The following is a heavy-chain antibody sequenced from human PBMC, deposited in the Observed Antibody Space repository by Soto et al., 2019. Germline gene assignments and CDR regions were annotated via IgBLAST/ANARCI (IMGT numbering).Heavy chain of an antibody. V-gene: IGHV2-26*01. CDR1: GFSLTTGKMG. D-gene: IGHD3-9*01. J-gene: IGHJ6*02. CDR2: IFSDNER. CDR3: ARMKVDSYQFYYAMDV. Sequence: SGPTLVNPTETLTLTCTVSGFSLTTGKMGVSWIRQPPGKALEWLAHIFSDNERSYSTSLQGRLTISKDTSGSQVVLSMTNVDPVDTATYYCARMKVDSYQFYYAMDVWGQGTKVTVSS.